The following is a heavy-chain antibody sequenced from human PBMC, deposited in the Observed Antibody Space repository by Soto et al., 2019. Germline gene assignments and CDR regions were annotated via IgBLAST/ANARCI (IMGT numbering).Heavy chain of an antibody. CDR3: ARGDTAMAAVDY. V-gene: IGHV4-30-2*01. J-gene: IGHJ4*02. CDR2: IYHSGST. Sequence: SETLSVTCAVSGGSISSGGYSWSWIRQPPGKGLEWIGYIYHSGSTYYNPSLKSRVTISVDRSKNQFSLKLSSVTAADTAVYYCARGDTAMAAVDYWGQGTLVTVSS. D-gene: IGHD5-18*01. CDR1: GGSISSGGYS.